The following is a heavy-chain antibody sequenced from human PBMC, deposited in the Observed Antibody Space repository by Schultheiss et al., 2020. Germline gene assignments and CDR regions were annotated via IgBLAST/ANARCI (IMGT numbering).Heavy chain of an antibody. CDR1: GFTFSSYS. Sequence: GSLRLSCAASGFTFSSYSMNWVRQAPGKGLEWVSGISGSGVSTYYADSVKGRITISRDNSKNTLYLKMNSLRAEDTAVYYCAKESPWGYFDYWGQGTLVTVSS. D-gene: IGHD7-27*01. CDR2: ISGSGVST. V-gene: IGHV3-23*01. J-gene: IGHJ4*02. CDR3: AKESPWGYFDY.